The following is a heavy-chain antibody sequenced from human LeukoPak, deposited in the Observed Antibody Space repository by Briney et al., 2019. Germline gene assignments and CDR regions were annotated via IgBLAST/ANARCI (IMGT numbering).Heavy chain of an antibody. CDR3: ARGEQWLVPVDY. D-gene: IGHD6-19*01. CDR1: GYSISSGYY. J-gene: IGHJ4*02. CDR2: IYHSGST. V-gene: IGHV4-38-2*02. Sequence: PSETLSLTCTVSGYSISSGYYWGWIRQPPGKGLEWIGSIYHSGSTYYNPSLKSRVTISVDTSKNQFSLKLSSVTAADTAVYYCARGEQWLVPVDYWGQGTLVTVSS.